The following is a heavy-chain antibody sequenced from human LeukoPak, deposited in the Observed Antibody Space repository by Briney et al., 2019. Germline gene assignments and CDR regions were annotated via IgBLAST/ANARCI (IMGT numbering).Heavy chain of an antibody. V-gene: IGHV1-8*01. CDR2: MNPNSGNT. D-gene: IGHD3-3*01. CDR3: ARSIFGVVSFDS. J-gene: IGHJ4*02. CDR1: GYTFTSYD. Sequence: ASVKVSCKASGYTFTSYDINWVRQATGQGLEWMGWMNPNSGNTGYAQKFQGRVTMTRNTSISTAYMELSSLRSEDTAVYYCARSIFGVVSFDSWGQGTLVTVSS.